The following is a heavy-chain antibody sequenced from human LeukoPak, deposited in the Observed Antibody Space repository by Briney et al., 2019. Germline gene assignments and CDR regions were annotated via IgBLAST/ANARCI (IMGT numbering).Heavy chain of an antibody. D-gene: IGHD2-2*01. CDR3: ASLGCSSTSCVIRFDP. CDR1: GYTFTGYF. Sequence: GASVKVSCKASGYTFTGYFIHWVRQAPGQGLEWMGWINPNSGGTNYAQKFQGRVTMTRDTSISTAYMELSRLRSDDTAVYYCASLGCSSTSCVIRFDPWGQGTLVTVSS. V-gene: IGHV1-2*02. CDR2: INPNSGGT. J-gene: IGHJ5*02.